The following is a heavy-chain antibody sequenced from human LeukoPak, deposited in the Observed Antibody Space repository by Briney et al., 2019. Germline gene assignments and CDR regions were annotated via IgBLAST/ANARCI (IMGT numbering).Heavy chain of an antibody. J-gene: IGHJ4*02. V-gene: IGHV1-2*02. CDR1: GYTFTGYY. Sequence: ASVKVSCKASGYTFTGYYMHWVRQAPGPGLEWMGWINPNSGGTNYAQKFQGRVTMTRDTSISTAYMELSRPRSDDTAVYYCARAGDGYNPNFDYWGQGTLVTVSS. D-gene: IGHD5-24*01. CDR2: INPNSGGT. CDR3: ARAGDGYNPNFDY.